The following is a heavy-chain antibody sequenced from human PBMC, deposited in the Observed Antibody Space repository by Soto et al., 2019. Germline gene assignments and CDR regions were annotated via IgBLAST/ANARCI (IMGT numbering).Heavy chain of an antibody. CDR3: AREGVGYYYDSSGQGDAFDI. CDR1: GFTFSSYA. V-gene: IGHV3-30-3*01. Sequence: QVQLVESGGGVVQPGRSLRLSCAASGFTFSSYAMHWVRQAPGKGLEWVAVISYDGSNKYYADSVKGRFTISRDNSKNTLYLQMNSLRAEDTAVYYCAREGVGYYYDSSGQGDAFDIWGQGTMVTVSS. D-gene: IGHD3-22*01. J-gene: IGHJ3*02. CDR2: ISYDGSNK.